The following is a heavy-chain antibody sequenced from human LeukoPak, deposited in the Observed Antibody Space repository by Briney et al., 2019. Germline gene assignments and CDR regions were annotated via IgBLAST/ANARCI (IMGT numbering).Heavy chain of an antibody. CDR2: SNAGNGNT. CDR1: GYTFTSYA. D-gene: IGHD5-24*01. Sequence: ASVKVSCKASGYTFTSYAMHWVRQAPGQRLEWMGWSNAGNGNTKYSQEFQGRVTITRDTSASTAYMELSSLRSEDMAVYYCAKSSDGYNYGLHYWGQGTLVTVSS. J-gene: IGHJ4*02. CDR3: AKSSDGYNYGLHY. V-gene: IGHV1-3*02.